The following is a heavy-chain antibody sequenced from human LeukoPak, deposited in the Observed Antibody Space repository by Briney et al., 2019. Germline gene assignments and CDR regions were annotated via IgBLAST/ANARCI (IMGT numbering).Heavy chain of an antibody. CDR3: VKGKSSYYVGGFDY. V-gene: IGHV3-64D*06. CDR2: FSSNGGST. J-gene: IGHJ4*02. CDR1: GFTFSSYA. D-gene: IGHD1-26*01. Sequence: GGSLRLSCSASGFTFSSYAMHWVRQAPGKGLEYVSAFSSNGGSTYYTDSVKGRFAISRDNSKNTLYLQMSSLRAEDTAVYYCVKGKSSYYVGGFDYWGRGTLVTVSS.